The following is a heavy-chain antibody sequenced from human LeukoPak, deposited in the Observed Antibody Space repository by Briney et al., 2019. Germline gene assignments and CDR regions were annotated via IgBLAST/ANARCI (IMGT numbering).Heavy chain of an antibody. CDR1: GFGFSDYY. J-gene: IGHJ4*02. D-gene: IGHD1-26*01. CDR3: ARHPDGSLSLDY. V-gene: IGHV3-11*03. Sequence: GGSLRLSCVASGFGFSDYYMSWIRQAPGKGLEWVSYISSSGRHTNYADSVTGRFTISRNNAKKSLHLQMNRLRAEDTAVYYCARHPDGSLSLDYWGQGTLVTVSS. CDR2: ISSSGRHT.